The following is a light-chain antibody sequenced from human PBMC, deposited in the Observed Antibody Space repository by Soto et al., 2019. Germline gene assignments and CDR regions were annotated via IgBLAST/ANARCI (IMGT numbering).Light chain of an antibody. Sequence: DIQMTQSPSSLSASVGDRVTITCQASQDISNYLNWYQQKPGKAPKLLIYDASNLETGVPSRFSGSGAGTAFTFTISSLQPEDIATYYCQQYDNLLGYTFGQGTKLEIK. J-gene: IGKJ2*01. V-gene: IGKV1-33*01. CDR2: DAS. CDR1: QDISNY. CDR3: QQYDNLLGYT.